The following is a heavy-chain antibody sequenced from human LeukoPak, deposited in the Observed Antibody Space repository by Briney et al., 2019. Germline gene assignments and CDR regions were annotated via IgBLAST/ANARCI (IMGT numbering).Heavy chain of an antibody. CDR3: AKPKAYYDSSGYEV. CDR2: TSGSGGST. Sequence: GGSLRLPCAASGFTFSSYAMSWVRQAPGKGLEWISATSGSGGSTYYADSVKGRFTISRDNSKNTLYLQMNSLRAEDTAVYYCAKPKAYYDSSGYEVWGQGTLVTVSS. D-gene: IGHD3-22*01. V-gene: IGHV3-23*01. CDR1: GFTFSSYA. J-gene: IGHJ4*02.